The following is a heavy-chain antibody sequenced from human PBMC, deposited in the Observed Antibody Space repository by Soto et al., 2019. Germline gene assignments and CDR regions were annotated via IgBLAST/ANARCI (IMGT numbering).Heavy chain of an antibody. D-gene: IGHD3-10*01. Sequence: PGGSLRLSCAGSGFTLRDYYIDWVRQAPGKGLEWLARSRDKANSFSTDYAASVKGRLSISRDDSESSVFLQMNSLRTEDTALYYCARTKSYGAYDVWGQGTVVIVSS. CDR2: SRDKANSFST. J-gene: IGHJ3*01. CDR1: GFTLRDYY. V-gene: IGHV3-72*01. CDR3: ARTKSYGAYDV.